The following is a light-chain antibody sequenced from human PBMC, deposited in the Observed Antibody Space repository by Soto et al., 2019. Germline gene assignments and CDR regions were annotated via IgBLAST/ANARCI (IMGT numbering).Light chain of an antibody. Sequence: AIQLTPSPSSLSASVGDRVTITFRASQCISSAFAWYQQKTGKVPMLLIYDASSLESGVPSRFTGSGSGTDFTLTISSLQPEDFATYYCHQFDTYPLTFGQGTLRAMK. J-gene: IGKJ5*01. CDR2: DAS. V-gene: IGKV1-13*02. CDR1: QCISSA. CDR3: HQFDTYPLT.